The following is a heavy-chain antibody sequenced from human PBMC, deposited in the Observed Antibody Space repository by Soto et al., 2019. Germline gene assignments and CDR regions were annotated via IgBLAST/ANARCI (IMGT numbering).Heavy chain of an antibody. D-gene: IGHD1-26*01. J-gene: IGHJ4*02. Sequence: EVQLLESGGGLVQPGGSLRLSCAASGFTFSTYGMNWVRQAPGKGLEWVSTISSTDNSGRKYYADSVQGRFTISRDNSNNTLYLQMNSLTAEDTAVYYCAKANRHFSGNNCYSFDYWGQGTLVTVSS. V-gene: IGHV3-23*01. CDR3: AKANRHFSGNNCYSFDY. CDR1: GFTFSTYG. CDR2: ISSTDNSGRK.